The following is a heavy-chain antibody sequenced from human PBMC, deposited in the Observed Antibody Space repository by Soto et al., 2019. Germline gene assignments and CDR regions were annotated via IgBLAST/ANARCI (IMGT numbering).Heavy chain of an antibody. CDR1: GGSFSGYY. Sequence: PSETLSLTCAVYGGSFSGYYWSWIRQPPGKGLEWIGEINHSGSTNYNPSLKSRVTISVDTSKNQFSLKLSSVTAADTAVYYCARGYGDYVLDYWGHGTLVTVSS. J-gene: IGHJ4*01. D-gene: IGHD4-17*01. V-gene: IGHV4-34*01. CDR2: INHSGST. CDR3: ARGYGDYVLDY.